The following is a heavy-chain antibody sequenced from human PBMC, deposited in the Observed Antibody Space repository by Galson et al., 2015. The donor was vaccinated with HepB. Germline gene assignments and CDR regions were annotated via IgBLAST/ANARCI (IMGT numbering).Heavy chain of an antibody. V-gene: IGHV1-69*04. D-gene: IGHD2-2*01. CDR1: GGTFSSYA. J-gene: IGHJ4*02. CDR2: IIPILGIA. Sequence: SVKVSCKASGGTFSSYAISWVRQAPGQGLERMGRIIPILGIANYAQKFQGRVTITADKSTSTAYMELSSLRSEDTAVYYCAREGPQRSFVPAATDYWGQGTLVTVSS. CDR3: AREGPQRSFVPAATDY.